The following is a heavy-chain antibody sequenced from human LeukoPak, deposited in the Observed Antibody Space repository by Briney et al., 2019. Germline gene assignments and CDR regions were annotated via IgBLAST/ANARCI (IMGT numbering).Heavy chain of an antibody. V-gene: IGHV4-39*07. J-gene: IGHJ4*02. CDR3: ARDMGYDILTGYNFALGY. D-gene: IGHD3-9*01. CDR1: GGSISSNSYY. Sequence: SETLSLTCSVSGGSISSNSYYWGWIRQPPGEGLEYVGAAYYSGNTYYNPSLKSRVTISMDMSKNQFSLELRSVTAAYTAVYYCARDMGYDILTGYNFALGYWGQGTLVTVSS. CDR2: AYYSGNT.